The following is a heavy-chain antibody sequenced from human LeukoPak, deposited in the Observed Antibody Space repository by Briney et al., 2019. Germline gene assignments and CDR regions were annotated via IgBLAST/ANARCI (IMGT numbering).Heavy chain of an antibody. D-gene: IGHD3-9*01. CDR3: AGGLYDILTGYSYFDY. CDR2: TYYRSKWYN. Sequence: SQTLSLTCAISGDSVSSNSAAWNWIRQSPSRGLEWLGRTYYRSKWYNDYAVSVKSRITINPDTSKNQFSLQLNSVTPEDTAVYYCAGGLYDILTGYSYFDYWGQGTLVTVSS. CDR1: GDSVSSNSAA. V-gene: IGHV6-1*01. J-gene: IGHJ4*02.